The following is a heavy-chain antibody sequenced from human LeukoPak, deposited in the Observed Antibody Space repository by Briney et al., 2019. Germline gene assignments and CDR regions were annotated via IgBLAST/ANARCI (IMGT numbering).Heavy chain of an antibody. V-gene: IGHV5-51*01. CDR1: GYSFTSYW. CDR3: ARRVEQQLAERPRTNWFDP. Sequence: NHGESLKISCKGSGYSFTSYWIGWVLQMPGKGLEWMGIIYPGDSDTRYSPSFQGQVTISADKSISTAYLQWSSLKASDTAMYYCARRVEQQLAERPRTNWFDPWGQGTLVTVSS. D-gene: IGHD6-13*01. J-gene: IGHJ5*02. CDR2: IYPGDSDT.